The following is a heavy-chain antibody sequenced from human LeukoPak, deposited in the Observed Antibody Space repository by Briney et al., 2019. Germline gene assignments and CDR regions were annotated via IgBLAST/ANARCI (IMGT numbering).Heavy chain of an antibody. CDR3: ARGVGATELVVYYYYYMDV. CDR1: GYTFTGYY. J-gene: IGHJ6*03. D-gene: IGHD1-26*01. CDR2: INPNSGGT. Sequence: ASVKVSCKASGYTFTGYYMHWVRQAPGQGLEWMVWINPNSGGTNYAQKFQGRVTMTRDTSISTAYMELSRLRSDDTAVYYCARGVGATELVVYYYYYMDVWGKGTTVTVSS. V-gene: IGHV1-2*02.